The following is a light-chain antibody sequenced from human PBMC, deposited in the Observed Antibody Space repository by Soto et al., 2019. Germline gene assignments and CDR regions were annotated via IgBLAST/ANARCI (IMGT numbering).Light chain of an antibody. J-gene: IGLJ2*01. CDR2: RNN. CDR1: SSNIGSNY. V-gene: IGLV1-47*01. CDR3: AAWDDSLSGRVV. Sequence: QSVLTQPPSASGTAGQRVTISCSGSSSNIGSNYVYWYQQLPGTAPKLRIYRNNQRPSGVPDRFSGSKSGTSASLAISGLRSEDEADYYCAAWDDSLSGRVVFGGGTKVTVL.